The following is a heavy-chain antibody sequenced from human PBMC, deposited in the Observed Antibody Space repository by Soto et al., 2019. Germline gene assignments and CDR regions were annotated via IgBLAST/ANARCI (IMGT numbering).Heavy chain of an antibody. CDR2: INPNSGGT. V-gene: IGHV1-2*04. J-gene: IGHJ6*03. Sequence: ASVKVSCKASGYTFTGYYMHWVRQAPGQGLEWMGWINPNSGGTNYAQKFQGWVTMTRDTSISTAYMELSRLRSDDTAVYYCARSHNYYYYYMDVWGKGTTVTAP. CDR1: GYTFTGYY. CDR3: ARSHNYYYYYMDV.